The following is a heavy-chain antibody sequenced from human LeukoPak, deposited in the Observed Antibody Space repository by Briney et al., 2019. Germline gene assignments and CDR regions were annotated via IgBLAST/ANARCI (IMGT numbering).Heavy chain of an antibody. D-gene: IGHD2-15*01. J-gene: IGHJ4*02. CDR3: ARMKCSGGSCYSNY. Sequence: ASVKVSCKASGYTFTRYTINWVRQAPGQGLEWMGWINTNTGNPTYAQGFTGRFVFSLDTSVTTAYLQINSLKAEDTAVYYCARMKCSGGSCYSNYWGQGTLVTVSS. CDR2: INTNTGNP. CDR1: GYTFTRYT. V-gene: IGHV7-4-1*02.